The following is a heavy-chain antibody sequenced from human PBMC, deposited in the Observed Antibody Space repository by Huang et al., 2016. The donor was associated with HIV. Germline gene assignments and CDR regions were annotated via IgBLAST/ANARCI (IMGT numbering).Heavy chain of an antibody. J-gene: IGHJ4*02. Sequence: EEQLVESGGGLVQPGGSLRLSCAASGFSFSSCNVNWVRQAPGKGLEWLSYISETGSVITYADSGKGRFTVSRDNAKNSLYLQMDSLRAEDTAVYYCARGYSSSWLYNWGQGTLVTVSS. CDR2: ISETGSVI. CDR1: GFSFSSCN. CDR3: ARGYSSSWLYN. D-gene: IGHD6-13*01. V-gene: IGHV3-48*01.